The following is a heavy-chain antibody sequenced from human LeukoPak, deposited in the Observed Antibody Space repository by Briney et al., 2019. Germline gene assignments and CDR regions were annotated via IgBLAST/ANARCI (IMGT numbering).Heavy chain of an antibody. D-gene: IGHD3-22*01. V-gene: IGHV4-39*01. CDR3: ARQTDYYDSSGYYYENAFDI. J-gene: IGHJ3*02. Sequence: SETLSLTCTVSGGSISSSSYYWGWTRQPPGKGLEWIGSIYYSGSTYYNPSLKSRVTISVDTSKNQFSLKLSSVTAADTAVYYCARQTDYYDSSGYYYENAFDIWGQGTMVTVSS. CDR2: IYYSGST. CDR1: GGSISSSSYY.